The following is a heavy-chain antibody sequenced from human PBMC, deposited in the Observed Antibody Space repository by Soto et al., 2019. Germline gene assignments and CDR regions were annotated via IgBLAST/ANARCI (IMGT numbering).Heavy chain of an antibody. CDR3: ARDFPLRGAAAGTWFYYYGMDV. CDR2: INAGNGNT. Sequence: ASVKVSCKASGYTFTSYAMHWVRQAPGQRLEWMGWINAGNGNTKYSQKFQGRVTITRDTSASTAYMELSSLRSEDTAVYYCARDFPLRGAAAGTWFYYYGMDVWGQGTTVTVSS. J-gene: IGHJ6*02. D-gene: IGHD6-13*01. CDR1: GYTFTSYA. V-gene: IGHV1-3*01.